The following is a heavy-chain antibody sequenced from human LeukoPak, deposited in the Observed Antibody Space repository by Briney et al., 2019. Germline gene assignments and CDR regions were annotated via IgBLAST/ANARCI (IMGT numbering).Heavy chain of an antibody. V-gene: IGHV4-34*01. J-gene: IGHJ4*02. CDR2: INHSGST. CDR1: GGSFSGYY. Sequence: ASETPSLTCAVYGGSFSGYYWSWIRQPPGKGLEWIGEINHSGSTNYNPSLKSRVTISVDTSKNPFSLKLSSVTAADTAVYYCASSGDYYDSSGYFDYWGQGTLVTVSS. D-gene: IGHD3-22*01. CDR3: ASSGDYYDSSGYFDY.